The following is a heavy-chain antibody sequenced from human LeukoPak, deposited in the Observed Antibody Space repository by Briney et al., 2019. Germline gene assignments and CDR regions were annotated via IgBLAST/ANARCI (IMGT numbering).Heavy chain of an antibody. D-gene: IGHD3-10*02. CDR2: FFQSDRS. J-gene: IGHJ4*02. CDR1: GHSTTKGYY. V-gene: IGHV4-38-2*01. Sequence: SETLSLTCAISGHSTTKGYYWAWFRQSPGKGLEWIATFFQSDRSFYNVSLESRVTMSLDTSKSQFSLNLTSVTAADTAVYYCARVLPVPYLLDSWGRGTQVTVSS. CDR3: ARVLPVPYLLDS.